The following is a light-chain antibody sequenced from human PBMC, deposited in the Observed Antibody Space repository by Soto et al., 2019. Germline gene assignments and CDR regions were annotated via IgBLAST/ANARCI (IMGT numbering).Light chain of an antibody. Sequence: DIQLTQSPSFLSASVGDRVTITCRASQGISSYLAWYQQKPGKAPKLLIYAASTLQSGGPSRFSGSGYGTEFTLTISSLQHEDFATYYCQQLNSYPPVTCGGGTKVEIK. J-gene: IGKJ4*01. CDR3: QQLNSYPPVT. CDR2: AAS. V-gene: IGKV1-9*01. CDR1: QGISSY.